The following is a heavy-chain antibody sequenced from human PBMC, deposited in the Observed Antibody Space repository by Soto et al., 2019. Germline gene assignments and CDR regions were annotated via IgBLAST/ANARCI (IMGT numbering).Heavy chain of an antibody. CDR1: GFTFSSYS. CDR2: ISSSSSYI. D-gene: IGHD4-4*01. V-gene: IGHV3-21*01. Sequence: EVQLVESGGGLVKPGGSLRLSCAASGFTFSSYSMNWVRQAPGKGLEWVSSISSSSSYIYYADSVKGRFTISRDNAKNSLYLQMNSLRAEDTAVYYCARDQGYSNYELYYYGMDVWGQGTTVTVFS. J-gene: IGHJ6*02. CDR3: ARDQGYSNYELYYYGMDV.